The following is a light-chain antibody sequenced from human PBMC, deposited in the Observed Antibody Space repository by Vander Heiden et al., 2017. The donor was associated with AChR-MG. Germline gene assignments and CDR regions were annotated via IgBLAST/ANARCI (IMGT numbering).Light chain of an antibody. CDR3: QQYYSYPFT. V-gene: IGKV1-8*01. J-gene: IGKJ3*01. CDR2: AAS. CDR1: QGISSY. Sequence: AIRMTPSPSSFSASTGDRVTITCRASQGISSYLAWYQQKPGEAPKLLIYAASTLQSGVPSRFSGSGSGTDFTLTISCLQSEDFATYYCQQYYSYPFTFGHGTKVDIK.